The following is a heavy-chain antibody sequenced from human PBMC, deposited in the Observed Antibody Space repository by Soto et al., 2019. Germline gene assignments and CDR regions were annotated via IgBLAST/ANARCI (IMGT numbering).Heavy chain of an antibody. V-gene: IGHV5-51*01. CDR1: GHLVYNHW. CDR3: ARRYLEPGHGYEL. D-gene: IGHD2-21*02. J-gene: IGHJ4*02. Sequence: GESLKISCKGPGHLVYNHWIGLLRQTPWKVLEWMGIIFTRDPETKTSPSFQGHVSFSVDNSISTVYLQWTSLNTTDTGLYFCARRYLEPGHGYELWGQGTLLTLSS. CDR2: IFTRDPET.